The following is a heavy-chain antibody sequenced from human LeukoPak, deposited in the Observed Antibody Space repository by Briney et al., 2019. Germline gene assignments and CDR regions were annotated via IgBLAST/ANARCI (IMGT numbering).Heavy chain of an antibody. CDR3: ARVALMYYYDSSGYGFDY. Sequence: ASVKVSCKASGGTFSGYAISWVRQAPGQGLEWMGGIIPIFGTANYAQKFQGRVTITADESTSTAYMELSSLRSEDTAVYYCARVALMYYYDSSGYGFDYWGQGTLVTASS. D-gene: IGHD3-22*01. CDR1: GGTFSGYA. J-gene: IGHJ4*02. CDR2: IIPIFGTA. V-gene: IGHV1-69*13.